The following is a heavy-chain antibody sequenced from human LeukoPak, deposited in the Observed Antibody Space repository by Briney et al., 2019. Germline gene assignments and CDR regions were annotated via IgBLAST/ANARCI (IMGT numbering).Heavy chain of an antibody. V-gene: IGHV3-30-3*01. D-gene: IGHD3-22*01. CDR2: ISYDGSNK. J-gene: IGHJ4*02. CDR3: ARVPDDSSGYYYFDY. Sequence: PRGSLRLSCVGSEFSFPNYAMSWVRQAPGKGLEWVAVISYDGSNKYYADSVKGRFTISRDNSKNTLYLQMNSLRAEDMAVYYCARVPDDSSGYYYFDYWGQGTLVTVSS. CDR1: EFSFPNYA.